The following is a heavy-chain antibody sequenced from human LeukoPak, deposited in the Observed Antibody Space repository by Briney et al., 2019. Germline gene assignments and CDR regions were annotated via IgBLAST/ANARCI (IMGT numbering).Heavy chain of an antibody. CDR1: GFTFSSYA. CDR3: AKDLERYSYGCSWFDH. J-gene: IGHJ5*02. D-gene: IGHD5-18*01. CDR2: ISGSGGST. Sequence: GGSLRLSCAASGFTFSSYAMSWVRQAPGKGLEWVSAISGSGGSTYYADSVKGRFTISRDNSKNTLYLQMNSLRAEDTAVYYCAKDLERYSYGCSWFDHWGQGTLVTVSS. V-gene: IGHV3-23*01.